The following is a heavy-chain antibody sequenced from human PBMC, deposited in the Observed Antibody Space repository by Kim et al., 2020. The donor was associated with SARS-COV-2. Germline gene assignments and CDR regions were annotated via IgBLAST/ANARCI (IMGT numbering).Heavy chain of an antibody. V-gene: IGHV4-59*12. CDR3: ARFGCSYGSGTYFDY. D-gene: IGHD3-10*01. J-gene: IGHJ4*02. Sequence: NPSLKNRLTISGDTSKNNFSLKLTSVTAADTAVYYCARFGCSYGSGTYFDYWGQGVLVTVSS.